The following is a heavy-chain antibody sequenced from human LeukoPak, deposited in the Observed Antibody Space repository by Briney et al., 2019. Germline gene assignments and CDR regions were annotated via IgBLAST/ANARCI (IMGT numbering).Heavy chain of an antibody. J-gene: IGHJ4*02. CDR1: GGTFSSYA. D-gene: IGHD6-13*01. Sequence: ASVKVSCKASGGTFSSYAISWVRQAPGQGLEWMGWISAYNGNTNYAQKLQGRVTMTTDTSTSTAYMELRSLRSDDTAVYYCARVRGIAAPFDHWGQGTLVTVSS. CDR2: ISAYNGNT. V-gene: IGHV1-18*01. CDR3: ARVRGIAAPFDH.